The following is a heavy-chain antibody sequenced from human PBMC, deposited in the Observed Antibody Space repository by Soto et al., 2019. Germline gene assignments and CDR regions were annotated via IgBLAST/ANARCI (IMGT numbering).Heavy chain of an antibody. V-gene: IGHV5-51*01. Sequence: GESLKISCKGSGYSFTSYWIGWVRQMPGKGLEWMGIIYPGDSDTRYSPSFQGQVTISADKSISTAYLQWRSLKAADSAMYYCAREYGSGYFLFDPWGQGTLVTVSS. CDR1: GYSFTSYW. J-gene: IGHJ5*02. CDR2: IYPGDSDT. D-gene: IGHD3-22*01. CDR3: AREYGSGYFLFDP.